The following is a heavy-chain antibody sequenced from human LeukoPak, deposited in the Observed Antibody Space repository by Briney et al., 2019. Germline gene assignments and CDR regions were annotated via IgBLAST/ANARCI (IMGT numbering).Heavy chain of an antibody. CDR2: IIPIFGTA. V-gene: IGHV1-69*13. D-gene: IGHD3-22*01. CDR1: GGTFSNYA. CDR3: ARASDSSGYWDDAFDI. J-gene: IGHJ3*02. Sequence: GASVKVSCKASGGTFSNYAISWVRQAPGQGLEWMGGIIPIFGTANYAQKFQGRVTITADESTSTAYMELSSLRSEDTAVYYCARASDSSGYWDDAFDIWGQRTMVTVSS.